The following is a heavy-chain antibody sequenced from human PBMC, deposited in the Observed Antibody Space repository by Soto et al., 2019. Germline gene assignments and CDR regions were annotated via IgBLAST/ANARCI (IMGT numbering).Heavy chain of an antibody. V-gene: IGHV3-21*01. D-gene: IGHD1-1*01. CDR1: GFTFSTHA. CDR3: ARDGNYHEF. Sequence: GGSLRLSCAGSGFTFSTHAMVWVRQAPGKGLEWVSSISSSGTYVYYADSVEGRFTIFRDDARNSVYLQMNSLTVEDTAVYYCARDGNYHEFWGQGTPVTVSS. CDR2: ISSSGTYV. J-gene: IGHJ4*02.